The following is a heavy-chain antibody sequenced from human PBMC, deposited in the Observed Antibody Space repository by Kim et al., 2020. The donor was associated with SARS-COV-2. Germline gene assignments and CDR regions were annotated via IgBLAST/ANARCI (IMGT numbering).Heavy chain of an antibody. D-gene: IGHD3-10*01. CDR1: GYTFTSYA. CDR2: INAGNGNT. J-gene: IGHJ3*02. Sequence: ASVKVSCKASGYTFTSYAMHWVRQAPGQRLEWMGWINAGNGNTKYSQKFQGRVTITRDTSASTAYMELSSLRSEDTAVYYCARDGVLLDAFDIWGQGTMVTVSS. V-gene: IGHV1-3*01. CDR3: ARDGVLLDAFDI.